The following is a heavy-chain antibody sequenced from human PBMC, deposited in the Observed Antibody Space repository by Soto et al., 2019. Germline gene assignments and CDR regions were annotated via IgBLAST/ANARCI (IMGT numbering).Heavy chain of an antibody. CDR2: IIPTFGTA. V-gene: IGHV1-69*12. D-gene: IGHD3-10*01. CDR3: ARDENGIVRGSDAEYFQH. Sequence: QVQLVQSGAEVKKPGSSVKVSCKASGGTFSSYAISWVRQAPGQGLEWMGGIIPTFGTANYAQKFQGRVTITADEPTSTAHMEVSRLRSEDTAVYYCARDENGIVRGSDAEYFQHWGQGTLVTVSS. CDR1: GGTFSSYA. J-gene: IGHJ1*01.